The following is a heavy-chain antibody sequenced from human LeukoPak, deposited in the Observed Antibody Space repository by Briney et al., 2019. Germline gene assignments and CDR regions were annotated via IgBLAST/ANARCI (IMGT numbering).Heavy chain of an antibody. Sequence: PGGSLRLSCAASGFTFSQYSMNWVRQAPSKGLEWVSHIRSSSETFYADSVKGRFTISRDNAKNTLYLQMNSLRAEDTAVYYCARVFYYGSGIHYWGQGTLVTVSS. J-gene: IGHJ4*02. D-gene: IGHD3-10*01. CDR1: GFTFSQYS. V-gene: IGHV3-48*04. CDR2: IRSSSET. CDR3: ARVFYYGSGIHY.